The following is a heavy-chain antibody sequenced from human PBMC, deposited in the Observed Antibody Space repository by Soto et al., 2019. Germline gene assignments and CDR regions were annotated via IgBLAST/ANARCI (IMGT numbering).Heavy chain of an antibody. CDR3: ASQIYDYVWGSYRYNWYFDL. V-gene: IGHV3-7*05. J-gene: IGHJ2*01. Sequence: EVQLVESGGGLVQPGGSLRLSCAASGFTFSSYWMSWVRQAPGKGLEWVANIKQDGSEKYYVDSVKGRFTISRDNAKNSLYLQMNRLRAEDTAVYYCASQIYDYVWGSYRYNWYFDLWGRGTLVTVSS. D-gene: IGHD3-16*02. CDR2: IKQDGSEK. CDR1: GFTFSSYW.